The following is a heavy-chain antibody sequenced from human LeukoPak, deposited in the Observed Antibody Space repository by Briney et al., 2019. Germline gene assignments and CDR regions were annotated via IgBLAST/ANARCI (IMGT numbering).Heavy chain of an antibody. D-gene: IGHD5-18*01. V-gene: IGHV1-69*13. Sequence: SVKVSCKASGGTFSSYAISWVRQAPGQGLEWMGGIIPIFGTANYAQKFQGRVTITADESTSTAYMELSSLRSEDTAVYYCATGDTAMANFDYWGQGALVTVSS. CDR2: IIPIFGTA. CDR3: ATGDTAMANFDY. CDR1: GGTFSSYA. J-gene: IGHJ4*02.